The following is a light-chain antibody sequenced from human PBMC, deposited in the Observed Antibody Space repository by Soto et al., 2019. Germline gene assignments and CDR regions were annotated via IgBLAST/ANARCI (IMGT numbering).Light chain of an antibody. J-gene: IGKJ4*01. CDR3: QQYNSNPLT. CDR2: KAY. CDR1: QSVSTW. V-gene: IGKV1-5*03. Sequence: DIQMTQSPSTLSASVGDRVTITCRASQSVSTWLAWYQQKPGKVPKLLIYKAYSLESGVPSRCSGSGSGTEFTLTISSLQPDDFATYYCQQYNSNPLTFGGGTKVEIK.